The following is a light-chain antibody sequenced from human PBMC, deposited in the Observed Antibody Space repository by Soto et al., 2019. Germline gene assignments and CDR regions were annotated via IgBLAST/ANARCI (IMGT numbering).Light chain of an antibody. Sequence: QSALTQPASVSGSRGQSITISCTGTSSNVGSYNFVSWYRQYPGKAPELIIYEVSNRPSGVSNRFSGSKSGNTASLTISGLQAEDEADYYCSSYTTSSTRVFGGGTKLTVL. CDR2: EVS. V-gene: IGLV2-14*02. CDR3: SSYTTSSTRV. J-gene: IGLJ3*02. CDR1: SSNVGSYNF.